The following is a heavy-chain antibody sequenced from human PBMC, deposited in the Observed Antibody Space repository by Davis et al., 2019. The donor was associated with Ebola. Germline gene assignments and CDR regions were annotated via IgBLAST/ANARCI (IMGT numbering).Heavy chain of an antibody. V-gene: IGHV3-33*08. Sequence: PGGSLRLSCAASGFTFSSYGMHWVRQAPGKGLEWVAVIWYDGSNKYYADSVKGRFTISRDNSKNTLYLQMNSLRAEDTAVYYCASAYYYDSSGYLLGGWGQGTLVTVSS. CDR1: GFTFSSYG. D-gene: IGHD3-22*01. CDR2: IWYDGSNK. J-gene: IGHJ4*02. CDR3: ASAYYYDSSGYLLGG.